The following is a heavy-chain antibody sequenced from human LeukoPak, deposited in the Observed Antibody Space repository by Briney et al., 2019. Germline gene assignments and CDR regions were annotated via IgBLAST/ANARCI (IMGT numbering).Heavy chain of an antibody. CDR3: ARDQGYCSSTSCYQDY. Sequence: GGSLRLSCAASGFTFSSYSMNWVRQAPGKGLEWVSSISSSSSYIYYADSVKGRFTISRDNAKNSLYLQMNSLRAEDTAVYYCARDQGYCSSTSCYQDYWGQGTLVTVSS. J-gene: IGHJ4*02. D-gene: IGHD2-2*01. CDR2: ISSSSSYI. V-gene: IGHV3-21*01. CDR1: GFTFSSYS.